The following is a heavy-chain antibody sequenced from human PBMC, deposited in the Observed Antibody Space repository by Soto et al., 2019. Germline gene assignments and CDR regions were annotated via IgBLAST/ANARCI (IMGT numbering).Heavy chain of an antibody. Sequence: GGSLRLSCAASGFTFSSYAMSWVRQAPGKGLEWVSGISGSGGSTYYADSVKGRLTISRDNSKNTLYLQVNSLRAEDTAVYYCAKGIYDSGSYYLVDYWGQGTLVTGSS. V-gene: IGHV3-23*01. J-gene: IGHJ4*02. CDR2: ISGSGGST. CDR1: GFTFSSYA. D-gene: IGHD3-10*01. CDR3: AKGIYDSGSYYLVDY.